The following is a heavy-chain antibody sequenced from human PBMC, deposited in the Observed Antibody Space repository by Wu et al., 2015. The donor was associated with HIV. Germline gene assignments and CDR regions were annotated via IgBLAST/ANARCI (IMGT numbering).Heavy chain of an antibody. V-gene: IGHV1-8*01. CDR3: AREVGDGYRKFDH. J-gene: IGHJ4*02. CDR1: GYTFTNYD. D-gene: IGHD5-24*01. CDR2: MNPKSGNT. Sequence: QVQLVQSGAEVKKPGASVKVSCKASGYTFTNYDINWVRQATGQGLEWLGWMNPKSGNTAYIQKLQGRVTMTRDTSTNTAYLEVRSLTSEDTAVYYCAREVGDGYRKFDHWGQGTRGHRLL.